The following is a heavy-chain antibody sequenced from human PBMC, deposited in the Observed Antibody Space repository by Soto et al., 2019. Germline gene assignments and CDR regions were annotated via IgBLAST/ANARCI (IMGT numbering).Heavy chain of an antibody. D-gene: IGHD3-9*01. CDR3: ARLGVEILTGYYTPYYYGMDV. J-gene: IGHJ6*02. CDR2: IYYSGST. CDR1: GGSISSYY. V-gene: IGHV4-59*01. Sequence: SETLSLTCTVSGGSISSYYWSWIRQPPGKGLEWIGYIYYSGSTNYNPSLKSRVTISVDTSKNQFSLKLSSVTAADTAVYYCARLGVEILTGYYTPYYYGMDVWGQGTTVTVSS.